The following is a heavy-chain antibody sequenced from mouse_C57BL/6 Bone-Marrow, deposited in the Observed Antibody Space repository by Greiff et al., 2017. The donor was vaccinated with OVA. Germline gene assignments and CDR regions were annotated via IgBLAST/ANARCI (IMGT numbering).Heavy chain of an antibody. CDR2: INRSSGYT. CDR3: ARWKGYFDV. J-gene: IGHJ1*03. V-gene: IGHV1-4*01. Sequence: QVQLKESGAELARPGASVKMSCKASGYTFTSYTMHWVQQRPGQGLEWIGYINRSSGYTKYNQKFKDRARMTADKSTSTAYMQLSSLTSEDSAVYYCARWKGYFDVWGTGTTVTVSS. CDR1: GYTFTSYT.